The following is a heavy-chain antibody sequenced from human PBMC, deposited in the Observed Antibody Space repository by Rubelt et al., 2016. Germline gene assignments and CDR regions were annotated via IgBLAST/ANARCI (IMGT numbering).Heavy chain of an antibody. CDR2: INPNSGGT. CDR3: ARVGPDGGHYDFWSGYYTLGYMDV. J-gene: IGHJ6*03. Sequence: RQAPGQGLEWMGWINPNSGGTNYAQKFQGRVTMTTDTSTSTAYMELRSLRSDDTAVYYCARVGPDGGHYDFWSGYYTLGYMDVWGKGTTVTVSS. V-gene: IGHV1-18*01. D-gene: IGHD3-3*01.